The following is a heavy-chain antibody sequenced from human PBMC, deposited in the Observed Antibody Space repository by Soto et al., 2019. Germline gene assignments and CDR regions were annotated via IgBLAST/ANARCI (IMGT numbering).Heavy chain of an antibody. V-gene: IGHV3-64D*06. CDR3: VKLSDY. Sequence: EVQLVESGGGLVRPGGSLRLSCSASGFTFSSYDVHWVRQAPGKGLEFVAGISPNGGSTYYPDSVKGRSTISRDNSKNTLYLQMSSLRPEDTAVYYCVKLSDYWAREPWSPSPQ. CDR2: ISPNGGST. CDR1: GFTFSSYD. J-gene: IGHJ4*02.